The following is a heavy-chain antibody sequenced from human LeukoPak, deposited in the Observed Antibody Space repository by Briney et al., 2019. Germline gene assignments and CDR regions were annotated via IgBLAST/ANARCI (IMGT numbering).Heavy chain of an antibody. J-gene: IGHJ4*02. CDR3: ARSGAFNGWSREIPL. D-gene: IGHD6-19*01. CDR2: ISYDGSTK. V-gene: IGHV3-30*04. Sequence: PGRSLRLSCAASGFIFSNYPMHWVRQAPGKGLEWVAVISYDGSTKYYADSLKGRFTISRDNSNNTLYLQMNSLRPEDTAVYYCARSGAFNGWSREIPLWGQGILVTVSS. CDR1: GFIFSNYP.